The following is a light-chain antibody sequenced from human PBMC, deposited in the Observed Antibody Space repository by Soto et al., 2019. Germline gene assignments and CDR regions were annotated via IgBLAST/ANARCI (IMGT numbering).Light chain of an antibody. J-gene: IGKJ1*01. V-gene: IGKV3-20*01. CDR2: DVS. CDR1: QSVTSSF. CDR3: QQYGSSGT. Sequence: EIVLTQSPDTLSLSPGERATLSCKASQSVTSSFFAWYRHNPGQPPRLLISDVSNRATGIPARFSGSGSGTDFTLTISSLESEDFAVYYCQQYGSSGTFGQGTKVVIK.